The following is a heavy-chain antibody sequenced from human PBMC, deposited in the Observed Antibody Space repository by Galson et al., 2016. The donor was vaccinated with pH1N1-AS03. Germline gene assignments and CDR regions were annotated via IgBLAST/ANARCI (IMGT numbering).Heavy chain of an antibody. CDR2: IYHTGST. CDR1: GYSISRGYC. V-gene: IGHV4-38-2*01. Sequence: ETLSLTCGVSGYSISRGYCWGWIRQAPGKGLEWIGSIYHTGSTYYNPSLQLRLTISMDTSKNQFPLNRSSVTAADTALYYCMRSDRVITASNTRPEGGDYWGQGTLVTVSS. J-gene: IGHJ4*02. CDR3: MRSDRVITASNTRPEGGDY. D-gene: IGHD2-2*01.